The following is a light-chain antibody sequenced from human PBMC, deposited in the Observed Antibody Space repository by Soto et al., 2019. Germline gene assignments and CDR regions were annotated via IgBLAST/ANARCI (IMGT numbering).Light chain of an antibody. Sequence: QSVLTQPPSASGTPGQRVTISCSGSNSNIGSNTVNWYQQFPGAAPKLLIYGNTQRPLGVPVRFSGSKSDTSASLAISGLQSEDEADYYCATWNDGVFVFGIGTKVTVL. CDR3: ATWNDGVFV. J-gene: IGLJ1*01. CDR1: NSNIGSNT. CDR2: GNT. V-gene: IGLV1-44*01.